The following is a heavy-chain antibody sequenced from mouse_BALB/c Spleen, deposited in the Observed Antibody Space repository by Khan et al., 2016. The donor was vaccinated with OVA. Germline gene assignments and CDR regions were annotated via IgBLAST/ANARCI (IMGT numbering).Heavy chain of an antibody. J-gene: IGHJ4*01. CDR2: INTHSGVP. Sequence: QIQLVQSGPELKKPGETVRISCKASGYTFTTAGIQWVQQMPGKGLKWIGWINTHSGVPKYAEDFKGRFAFSLEISVSTAYLQITNLKNEDTATYVWARGGAAYYRNDGGAMEYWGQGTSVTVSS. CDR3: ARGGAAYYRNDGGAMEY. CDR1: GYTFTTAG. V-gene: IGHV9-4*02. D-gene: IGHD2-14*01.